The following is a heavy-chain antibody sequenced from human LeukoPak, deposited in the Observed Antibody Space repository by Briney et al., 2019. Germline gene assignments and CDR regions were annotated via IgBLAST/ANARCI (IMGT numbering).Heavy chain of an antibody. CDR1: GLTLSRYS. CDR2: ISSSSSNV. CDR3: ARDSNFYDSGTYWGYYFDY. Sequence: GGSLRLSCAASGLTLSRYSMNWVRQAPGKGLKWVSYISSSSSNVNYAESVKGRFTISRDNAKNSLYLQMNSLRAEDTAVYYCARDSNFYDSGTYWGYYFDYWGQGTLVTVSS. J-gene: IGHJ4*02. D-gene: IGHD3-10*01. V-gene: IGHV3-48*01.